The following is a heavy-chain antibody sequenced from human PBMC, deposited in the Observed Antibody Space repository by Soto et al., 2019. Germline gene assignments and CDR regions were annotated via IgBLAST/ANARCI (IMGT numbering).Heavy chain of an antibody. CDR1: GFTFSSYA. J-gene: IGHJ4*02. CDR2: ISGGGGTT. D-gene: IGHD2-8*01. CDR3: ANRNDIVLNXY. V-gene: IGHV3-23*01. Sequence: GGSLRLSCAASGFTFSSYAMSWVRQAPGKGLEWVSVISGGGGTTYYADSVKGRFTISRDNSKSTLYLQMNSLRVEDTAVYYSANRNDIVLNXYWGQGTLVXVSS.